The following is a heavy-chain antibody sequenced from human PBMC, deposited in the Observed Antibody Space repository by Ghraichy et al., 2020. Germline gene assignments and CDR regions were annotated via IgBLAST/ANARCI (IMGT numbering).Heavy chain of an antibody. CDR3: GRGGPDNSNYAVDI. J-gene: IGHJ3*02. CDR2: VKPDGGEK. D-gene: IGHD4-11*01. CDR1: GFMFSSYW. Sequence: SCAASGFMFSSYWVTWVRQAPGKGLEWVANVKPDGGEKNYVGSVKGRFTISRDNAKNSLYLQMNSLRAEDTALYYCGRGGPDNSNYAVDIWGQGTMVTVSS. V-gene: IGHV3-7*03.